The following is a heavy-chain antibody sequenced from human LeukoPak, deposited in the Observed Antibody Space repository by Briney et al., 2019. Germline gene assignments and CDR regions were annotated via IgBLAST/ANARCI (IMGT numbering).Heavy chain of an antibody. CDR3: ARSLRMDNWFDP. Sequence: ASVKVSCKASGYTFTSYYMHWVRQAPGQGLEWMGIINPSGGSTSYAQKFQGRVTMTRDASTSTVYMELSSLRSEDTAVYYCARSLRMDNWFDPWGQGTLVTVSS. J-gene: IGHJ5*02. D-gene: IGHD2-2*03. V-gene: IGHV1-46*01. CDR2: INPSGGST. CDR1: GYTFTSYY.